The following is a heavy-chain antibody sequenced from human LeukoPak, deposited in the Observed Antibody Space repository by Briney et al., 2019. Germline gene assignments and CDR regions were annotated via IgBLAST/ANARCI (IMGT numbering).Heavy chain of an antibody. CDR1: GDSITNYY. CDR3: ARYVRGLMPTYFDY. Sequence: SETLSLTCTVSGDSITNYYRSWIRQPPGKGLEWIGYIYYSGTTDYNPSLKSRVSISVDTSKKQLSLKLSSVTAADTAVYYCARYVRGLMPTYFDYWGQGTLVTVPS. CDR2: IYYSGTT. D-gene: IGHD3-10*01. J-gene: IGHJ4*02. V-gene: IGHV4-59*01.